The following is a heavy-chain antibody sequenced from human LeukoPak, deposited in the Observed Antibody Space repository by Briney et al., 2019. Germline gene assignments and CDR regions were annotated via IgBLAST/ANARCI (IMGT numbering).Heavy chain of an antibody. Sequence: GGSLRLSCAASGFTVSNNYMSWVRQAPGKGLEWVSVIYSGGSTYYTDSVKGRFTISRDNSKNTLYLQMNSLRAEDTAVYFCARVVNGYVDYWGQGTLVTVSS. CDR3: ARVVNGYVDY. CDR1: GFTVSNNY. D-gene: IGHD2-8*01. CDR2: IYSGGST. V-gene: IGHV3-53*01. J-gene: IGHJ4*02.